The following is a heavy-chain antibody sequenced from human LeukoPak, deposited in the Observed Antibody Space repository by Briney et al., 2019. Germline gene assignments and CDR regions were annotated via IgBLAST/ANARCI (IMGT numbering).Heavy chain of an antibody. Sequence: GGSLRLSCAASGFTSTNYAVNWVRQAPGKGLEWVSVLIGSSGSTDYADSVKGRFTISRDISKNTLFLQMNSLRAEDTAIYYCAKGAYDYIEIAYFDSWGQGTLVTVSS. J-gene: IGHJ4*02. CDR2: LIGSSGST. V-gene: IGHV3-23*01. CDR3: AKGAYDYIEIAYFDS. D-gene: IGHD5-12*01. CDR1: GFTSTNYA.